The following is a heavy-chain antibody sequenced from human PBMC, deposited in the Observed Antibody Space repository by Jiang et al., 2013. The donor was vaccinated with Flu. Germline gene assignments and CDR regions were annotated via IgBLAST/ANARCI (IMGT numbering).Heavy chain of an antibody. CDR2: IYWDADK. V-gene: IGHV2-5*02. Sequence: TFSGFSLTTAGVGVAWIRQPPGKALEWLALIYWDADKRYSPSLKNRLAITKGTSKNQVVLTMTNMDPVDTATYYCAHILSYYYDASGFNYYFDYWGQGTLVTVSS. J-gene: IGHJ4*02. D-gene: IGHD3-22*01. CDR1: GFSLTTAGVG. CDR3: AHILSYYYDASGFNYYFDY.